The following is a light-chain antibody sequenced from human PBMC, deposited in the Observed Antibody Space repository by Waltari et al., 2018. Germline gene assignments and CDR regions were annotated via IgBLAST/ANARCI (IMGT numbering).Light chain of an antibody. CDR2: AAS. CDR1: QNIGTY. CDR3: QNHERLPAT. Sequence: LTQSPGTLSLSPGDRATLSCRASQNIGTYLVWYQQKPGQPPRLLMYAASRRATGVPDRFSGSGSGTDFSLTISRLEPEDFAVYYCQNHERLPATFGQGTRVEIK. J-gene: IGKJ1*01. V-gene: IGKV3-20*01.